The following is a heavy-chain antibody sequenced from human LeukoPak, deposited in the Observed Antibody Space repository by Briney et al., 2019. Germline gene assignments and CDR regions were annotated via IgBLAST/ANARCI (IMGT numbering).Heavy chain of an antibody. D-gene: IGHD4-23*01. CDR3: AREQTTVVTGWFDP. V-gene: IGHV4-61*02. CDR2: IYTSGST. CDR1: GGSISSGSYY. Sequence: SETLSLTCTVSGGSISSGSYYWSWLRQPAGKGLEWLGRIYTSGSTNYNPSLKSRVTISVDTSKNQFSLKLSSVTAADTAVYYCAREQTTVVTGWFDPWGQGTLVTVSS. J-gene: IGHJ5*02.